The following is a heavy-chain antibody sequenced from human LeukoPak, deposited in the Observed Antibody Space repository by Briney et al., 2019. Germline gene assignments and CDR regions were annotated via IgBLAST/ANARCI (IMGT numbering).Heavy chain of an antibody. Sequence: ASVKVSCQASGYTFTSYDINWVRQATGQGLEWMGWMNPNSGNTGYAQKFQGRVTITRNTSISTAYMELSSLRSEDTAVYYCARVGRYGSGSSDWGQGTLVTVSS. D-gene: IGHD3-10*01. CDR3: ARVGRYGSGSSD. J-gene: IGHJ4*02. CDR2: MNPNSGNT. V-gene: IGHV1-8*03. CDR1: GYTFTSYD.